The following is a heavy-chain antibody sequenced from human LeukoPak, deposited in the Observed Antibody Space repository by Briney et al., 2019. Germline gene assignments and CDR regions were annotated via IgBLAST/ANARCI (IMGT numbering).Heavy chain of an antibody. CDR1: GYTFTGYY. CDR3: ARDPNAYGPGYFDL. J-gene: IGHJ2*01. CDR2: INPNSGGT. V-gene: IGHV1-2*02. D-gene: IGHD3-10*01. Sequence: ASVKVSCKASGYTFTGYYMHWVRQAPGQGLEWMGWINPNSGGTNYAQKFQGRVTMTRDTSISTAYMELSRLRFDDTAVYYCARDPNAYGPGYFDLWGRGTLVTVSS.